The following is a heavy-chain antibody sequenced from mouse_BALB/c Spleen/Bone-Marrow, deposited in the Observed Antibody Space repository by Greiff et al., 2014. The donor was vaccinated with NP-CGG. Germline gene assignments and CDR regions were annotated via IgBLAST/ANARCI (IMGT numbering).Heavy chain of an antibody. CDR2: INPSNGGT. J-gene: IGHJ4*01. CDR3: SRGRRDALDY. V-gene: IGHV1S81*02. CDR1: GYTFTSYY. Sequence: QVQLKASGAELVKPGASVKLSCKASGYTFTSYYMYWVKQRPGQGLEWFGEINPSNGGTNFNEKFKNKATLTVDKSSSTAYMQLSSLTSEDSAVYYCSRGRRDALDYWGQGTSVTVSS.